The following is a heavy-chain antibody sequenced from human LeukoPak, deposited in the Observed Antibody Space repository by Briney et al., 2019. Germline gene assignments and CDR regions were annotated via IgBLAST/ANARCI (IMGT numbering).Heavy chain of an antibody. Sequence: SETLSLTCTVPGGSISKYYWSWIRQPADKGLEWIGRIHTSGTTHYNPSLKSRVTLSVDTSTNQFSLRLTSVTATDTAVYYCARDYGDYYLDIWGQGTMVTVSS. D-gene: IGHD4-17*01. J-gene: IGHJ3*02. V-gene: IGHV4-4*07. CDR2: IHTSGTT. CDR3: ARDYGDYYLDI. CDR1: GGSISKYY.